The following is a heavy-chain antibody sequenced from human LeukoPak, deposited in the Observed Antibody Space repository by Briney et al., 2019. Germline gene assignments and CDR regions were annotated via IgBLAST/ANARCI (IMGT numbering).Heavy chain of an antibody. CDR3: AKDIAPMYYYDSSGYYGDY. CDR2: IRYDGSNK. V-gene: IGHV3-30*02. D-gene: IGHD3-22*01. J-gene: IGHJ4*02. CDR1: GFTFSSYG. Sequence: GSLRLSCAASGFTFSSYGMHWVRQAPGKGLEWVAFIRYDGSNKYYADSVKGGFTISRDNSKNTLYLQMNSLRAEDTAVYYCAKDIAPMYYYDSSGYYGDYWGQGTLVTVSS.